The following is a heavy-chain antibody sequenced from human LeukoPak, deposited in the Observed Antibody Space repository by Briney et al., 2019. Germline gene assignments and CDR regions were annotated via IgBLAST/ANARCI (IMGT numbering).Heavy chain of an antibody. CDR3: ARAWGIVGGTSDY. J-gene: IGHJ4*02. V-gene: IGHV3-7*05. D-gene: IGHD1-26*01. CDR2: IKQDGSEK. Sequence: GGSLRLSCAASGFTFSNYWMTWVRQAPGKGLEWVANIKQDGSEKYYVDSVKGRFTISRDNAKNSLYLQMNSLRAEDTAVYYRARAWGIVGGTSDYWGQGTLVTVSS. CDR1: GFTFSNYW.